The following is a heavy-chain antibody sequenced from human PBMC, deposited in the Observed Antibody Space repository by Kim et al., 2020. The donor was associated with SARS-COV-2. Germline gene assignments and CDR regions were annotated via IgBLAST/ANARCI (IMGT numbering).Heavy chain of an antibody. D-gene: IGHD6-13*01. V-gene: IGHV3-30*01. CDR3: ARGSGSSSAPSDY. Sequence: YADPVNGRFTRSRDTSQNALYLQMNSLRAEDTAVYYCARGSGSSSAPSDYWGQGTLVTVSS. J-gene: IGHJ4*02.